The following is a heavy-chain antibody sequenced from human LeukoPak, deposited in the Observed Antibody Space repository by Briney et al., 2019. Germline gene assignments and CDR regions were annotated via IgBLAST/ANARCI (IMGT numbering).Heavy chain of an antibody. Sequence: ASVKVSXKASGYTFTSYDINWVRQATGQGLEWMGWMNPNSGNTGYAQKFQGRVNMTRNTSISTAYMELSSLRSEDTAVYYFARGGWLRPFDYWGQGTLVTVSS. V-gene: IGHV1-8*01. CDR2: MNPNSGNT. CDR3: ARGGWLRPFDY. CDR1: GYTFTSYD. D-gene: IGHD5-12*01. J-gene: IGHJ4*02.